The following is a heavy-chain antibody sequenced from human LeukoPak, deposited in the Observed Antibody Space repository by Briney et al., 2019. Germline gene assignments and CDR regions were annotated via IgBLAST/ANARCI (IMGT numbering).Heavy chain of an antibody. CDR3: ARYSSSWYRKEYYYYYGMDV. V-gene: IGHV1-69*13. CDR2: IIPIFGTA. CDR1: GGTFSSYA. Sequence: GASAKVSCKASGGTFSSYAISWVRQAPGQGLEWMGGIIPIFGTANYAQKFQGRVTITADESTSTAYMELSSLRSEDTAVYYCARYSSSWYRKEYYYYYGMDVWGQGTTVTVSS. D-gene: IGHD6-13*01. J-gene: IGHJ6*02.